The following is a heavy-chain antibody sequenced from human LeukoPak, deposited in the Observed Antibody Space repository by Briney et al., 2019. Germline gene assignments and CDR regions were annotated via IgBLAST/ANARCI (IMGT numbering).Heavy chain of an antibody. D-gene: IGHD3-10*01. CDR3: ARDYFGSGVIGY. J-gene: IGHJ4*02. CDR2: ISSGGITI. V-gene: IGHV3-48*03. CDR1: GFTFSSYE. Sequence: PGGSLRLSCAASGFTFSSYEMNWVRQAPGKGLEWISYISSGGITIHYADSVKGRFTISRDNAKNSLYLQMNSLRAEDTAVYYCARDYFGSGVIGYWGQGTLVTVSS.